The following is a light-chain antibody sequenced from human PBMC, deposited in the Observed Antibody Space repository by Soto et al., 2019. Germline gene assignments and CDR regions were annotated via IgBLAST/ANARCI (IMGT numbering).Light chain of an antibody. J-gene: IGKJ3*01. V-gene: IGKV3-20*01. CDR1: QSVSSPY. CDR2: GAS. Sequence: VLTQSPGTLSLSPGERVTLSCRASQSVSSPYLAWYQQKPGQAPRLLIYGASIRATGIPDRFSGSGSGTDFTLTISRLEPEDFAVYFCQHYDTSPAGFTFGPGTKVDIK. CDR3: QHYDTSPAGFT.